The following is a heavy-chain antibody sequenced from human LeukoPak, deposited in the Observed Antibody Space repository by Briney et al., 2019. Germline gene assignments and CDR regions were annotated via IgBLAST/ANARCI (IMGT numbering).Heavy chain of an antibody. V-gene: IGHV3-23*01. CDR3: AKDRPTMVRGVPWFGP. D-gene: IGHD3-10*01. J-gene: IGHJ5*02. CDR1: GFTFSSYA. Sequence: GGSLRLSCAASGFTFSSYAMSWVRQAPGKGLEWVPAISGSGGSTYYADSVKGRFTISRDNSKNTLYLQMNSLRAEDTAVYYCAKDRPTMVRGVPWFGPWGQGTLVTVSS. CDR2: ISGSGGST.